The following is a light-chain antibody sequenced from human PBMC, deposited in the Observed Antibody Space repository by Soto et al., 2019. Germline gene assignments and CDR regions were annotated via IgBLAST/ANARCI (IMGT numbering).Light chain of an antibody. CDR3: QQRSNWPPYT. Sequence: EIVLTQFPATLSLSPGDRATLSCRASQSVPSYLAWYQQKPGQAPRLLIYDASNRATGIPARFSGSGSGTDFTLTISSLEPEDFAVYYCQQRSNWPPYTFGQGTKLEIK. CDR2: DAS. V-gene: IGKV3-11*01. CDR1: QSVPSY. J-gene: IGKJ2*01.